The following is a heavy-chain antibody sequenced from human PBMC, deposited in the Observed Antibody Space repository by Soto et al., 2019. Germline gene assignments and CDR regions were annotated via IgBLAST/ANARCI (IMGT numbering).Heavy chain of an antibody. CDR1: GFTFSSYG. V-gene: IGHV3-30*18. CDR3: AKDRHGWFDP. Sequence: GGSLRLSCAASGFTFSSYGMHWVRQAPGKGLEWVAVISYDGSNKYYADSVKGRFTISRDNSKNTLYLQMNSLRAEDTAVYYCAKDRHGWFDPWGQGTLVTVSS. J-gene: IGHJ5*02. CDR2: ISYDGSNK.